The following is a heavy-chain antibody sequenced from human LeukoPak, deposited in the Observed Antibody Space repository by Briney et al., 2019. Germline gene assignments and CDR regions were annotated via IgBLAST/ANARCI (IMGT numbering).Heavy chain of an antibody. CDR2: IYYSGST. CDR1: GGSISSYY. V-gene: IGHV4-59*01. J-gene: IGHJ3*02. CDR3: ARGPEQQLVAAFDI. Sequence: PSETLSLTCTVSGGSISSYYWSWIRQPPGKGLEWIGYIYYSGSTNYNPSLKSRVTISVDTSKNQFSLKLSSVTAADTAVYYCARGPEQQLVAAFDIWGQGTMVTVSS. D-gene: IGHD6-13*01.